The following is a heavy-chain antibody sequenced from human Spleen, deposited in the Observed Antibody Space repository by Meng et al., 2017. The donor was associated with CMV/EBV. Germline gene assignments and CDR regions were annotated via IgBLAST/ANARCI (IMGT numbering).Heavy chain of an antibody. Sequence: SETLSLTCAVSGGSLTDYYWSWIRQSPDKGLEWIGDISHSGSTNYVPSLKSRVTISVDTSNSQFSLKLTSVTAADTAVYYCARGRTDFDSWGQGSQVTVS. CDR2: ISHSGST. J-gene: IGHJ4*02. CDR3: ARGRTDFDS. D-gene: IGHD1-1*01. V-gene: IGHV4-34*01. CDR1: GGSLTDYY.